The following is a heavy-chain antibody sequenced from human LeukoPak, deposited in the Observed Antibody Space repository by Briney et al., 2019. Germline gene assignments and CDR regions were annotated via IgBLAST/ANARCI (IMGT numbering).Heavy chain of an antibody. CDR1: GFTFSSFA. Sequence: GGSQRLSCVGSGFTFSSFAMSWVRQAPGKALEWVSGISGSGTGTYYADSVKGRVTISRDNSKSRLFLQMTSLRADDTAVYYCAKDQTLGWYFDLWGRGTLVTVSS. V-gene: IGHV3-23*01. J-gene: IGHJ2*01. D-gene: IGHD3-16*01. CDR2: ISGSGTGT. CDR3: AKDQTLGWYFDL.